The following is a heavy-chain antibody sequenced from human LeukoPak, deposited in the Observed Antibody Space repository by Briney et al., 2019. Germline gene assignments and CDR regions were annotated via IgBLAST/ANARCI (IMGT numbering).Heavy chain of an antibody. CDR2: IYYSGNT. D-gene: IGHD2-8*01. V-gene: IGHV4-39*01. Sequence: PSETLSLTCTVSGGSISSSSYYWGWIRQPPGKGLEWVGGIYYSGNTYYNTSLKSRVTISVDTSKNQFSLKLSSVTAADTAVYYCASSSGVLEYFQHWGQGTLVTVSS. CDR3: ASSSGVLEYFQH. CDR1: GGSISSSSYY. J-gene: IGHJ1*01.